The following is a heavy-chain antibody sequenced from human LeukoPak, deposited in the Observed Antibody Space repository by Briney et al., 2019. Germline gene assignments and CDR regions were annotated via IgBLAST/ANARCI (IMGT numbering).Heavy chain of an antibody. V-gene: IGHV3-74*01. J-gene: IGHJ1*01. CDR3: AKDGGFTMPPGEFQH. D-gene: IGHD3-10*01. CDR1: GFTFSSYW. Sequence: GGSLRLSCAASGFTFSSYWMHWVRQAPGKGLVWVSRINTDGSSTSYADSVKGRFTISRDNAKNTLYLQMNSLRAEDTAVYYCAKDGGFTMPPGEFQHWGQGTLVTVSS. CDR2: INTDGSST.